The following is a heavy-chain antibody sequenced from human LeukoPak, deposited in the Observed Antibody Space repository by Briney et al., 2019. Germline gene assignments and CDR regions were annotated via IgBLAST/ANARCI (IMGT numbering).Heavy chain of an antibody. D-gene: IGHD6-13*01. Sequence: GGSLRLSCAASGFTFSSYSMNWVRQAPGKGLEWVSSISSSSSYIYYADSVKGRFTISRHNAKNPLYLQMDSLRAEDTAVYYCARVTWLSAAGTEGNFDYWGQGTLVTVSS. V-gene: IGHV3-21*01. CDR3: ARVTWLSAAGTEGNFDY. J-gene: IGHJ4*02. CDR2: ISSSSSYI. CDR1: GFTFSSYS.